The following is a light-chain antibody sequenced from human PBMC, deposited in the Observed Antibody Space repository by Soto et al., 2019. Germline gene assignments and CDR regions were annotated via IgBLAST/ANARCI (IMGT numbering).Light chain of an antibody. CDR1: QSVRSK. V-gene: IGKV3-11*01. Sequence: EIVLTQPPATLSLSPGEKVTLSCRASQSVRSKVACYQHQPGQAPRLLIYDASTRATGIPARFSGSGSGADFTLTISSLEPEDFAVYYCQQRSNWPITFGQGTRLEI. J-gene: IGKJ5*01. CDR2: DAS. CDR3: QQRSNWPIT.